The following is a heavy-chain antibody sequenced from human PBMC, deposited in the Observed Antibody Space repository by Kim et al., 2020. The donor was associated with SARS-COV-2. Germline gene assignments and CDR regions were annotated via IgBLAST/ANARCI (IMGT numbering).Heavy chain of an antibody. Sequence: GGSLRLSCAASGFTLRSYWMHLVRQAPGKGLEWVSRINSDGTGTTYANSVKGRFTISRDNAKNTLYLQMTSLRAEDTAVYYCAFSFGSNWFDSWGQGTLVTVSS. V-gene: IGHV3-74*01. D-gene: IGHD3-10*01. CDR1: GFTLRSYW. CDR2: INSDGTGT. J-gene: IGHJ5*01. CDR3: AFSFGSNWFDS.